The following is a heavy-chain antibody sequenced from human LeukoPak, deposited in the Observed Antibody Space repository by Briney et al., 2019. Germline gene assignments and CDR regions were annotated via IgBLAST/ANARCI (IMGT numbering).Heavy chain of an antibody. J-gene: IGHJ4*02. V-gene: IGHV3-30-3*01. CDR1: GFTFSSYA. Sequence: GGSLRLSCAASGFTFSSYAMHWVRQPPGKGLEWVGVISYDGSNKYYADSVKGRFTIARENSKNPLYLQMNSLRAEDTAVYYCARVSNWGLWNSFAYWGQPSLVTVPS. CDR3: ARVSNWGLWNSFAY. D-gene: IGHD7-27*01. CDR2: ISYDGSNK.